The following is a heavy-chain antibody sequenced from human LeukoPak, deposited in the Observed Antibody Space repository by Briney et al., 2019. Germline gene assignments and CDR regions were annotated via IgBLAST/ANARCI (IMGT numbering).Heavy chain of an antibody. D-gene: IGHD3-10*01. CDR3: ARDSGARSAGFDY. Sequence: GSLRLSCSASGFTFSSFWMHWVRQAPGKGLVWVSLINGDESTTSYADSVKGRFTISRDNAKNTLYLQMNSLRAEDTAVYYCARDSGARSAGFDYWGQGTLVTVSS. V-gene: IGHV3-74*01. CDR2: INGDESTT. CDR1: GFTFSSFW. J-gene: IGHJ4*02.